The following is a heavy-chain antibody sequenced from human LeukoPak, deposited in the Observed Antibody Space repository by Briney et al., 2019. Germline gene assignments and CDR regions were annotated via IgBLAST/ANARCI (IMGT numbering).Heavy chain of an antibody. V-gene: IGHV4-34*01. CDR2: INHSGST. Sequence: SETLSLTCAVYGGSFSGYYWSWIRQPPGKGLEWIGEINHSGSTNYNPSLKSRVTISVDMSKNQFSLKLSSVTAADTAVYYCARGQRASKSFDYWGQGTLVTVSS. D-gene: IGHD4-11*01. J-gene: IGHJ4*02. CDR3: ARGQRASKSFDY. CDR1: GGSFSGYY.